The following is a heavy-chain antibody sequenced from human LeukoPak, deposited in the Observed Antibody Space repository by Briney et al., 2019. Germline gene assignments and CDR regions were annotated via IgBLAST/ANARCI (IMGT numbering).Heavy chain of an antibody. D-gene: IGHD1-26*01. CDR1: GFPFGSAW. J-gene: IGHJ2*01. V-gene: IGHV3-15*01. CDR3: TTDWGIVGAPTGRFFDL. Sequence: GGSLRLSCAASGFPFGSAWMTWVRQAPGRGLEWVGRIKQSHAAGLTSYAAPVNDRFIISRDDSRNTLYLQMHSLKIEDTAVYYCTTDWGIVGAPTGRFFDLWGRGTLVTVAS. CDR2: IKQSHAAGLT.